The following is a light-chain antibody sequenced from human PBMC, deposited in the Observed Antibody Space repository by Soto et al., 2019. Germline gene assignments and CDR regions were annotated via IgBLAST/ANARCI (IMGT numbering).Light chain of an antibody. CDR3: QQYGSSPLT. CDR1: QNIHNH. CDR2: DAI. Sequence: QSVSPGERVTLSFRASQNIHNHMSGFLQKPGQTPRLLIYDAIIRAADAPARFSGSGSGTDFTLTISRLEHEDFAVYYCQQYGSSPLTFGGGTKVDIK. V-gene: IGKV3-20*01. J-gene: IGKJ4*01.